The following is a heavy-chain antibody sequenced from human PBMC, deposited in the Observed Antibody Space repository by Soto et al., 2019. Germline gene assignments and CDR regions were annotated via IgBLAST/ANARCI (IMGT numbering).Heavy chain of an antibody. CDR3: ARDHTIFGVARIDY. J-gene: IGHJ4*02. CDR1: GGSFSGYY. V-gene: IGHV4-34*01. D-gene: IGHD3-3*01. CDR2: INHSGST. Sequence: SETLSLTCAVYGGSFSGYYWSWIRQPPGKGLEWIGEINHSGSTNYNPSLKSRVTISVDTSKNQFSLKLSSVTAADTAVYYCARDHTIFGVARIDYWGQGTLVTVSS.